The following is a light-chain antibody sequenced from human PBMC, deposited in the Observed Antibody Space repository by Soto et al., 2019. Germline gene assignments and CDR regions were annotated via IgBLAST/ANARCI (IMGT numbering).Light chain of an antibody. CDR2: GAS. J-gene: IGKJ1*01. CDR3: QQYGSLSWT. V-gene: IGKV3-20*01. CDR1: QSVVSDY. Sequence: EIVLTQSPGTLSLSPWERATLSCRASQSVVSDYLAWYQQKPGQAPRILIFGASGRATGIPDRFSGSGSGTVFTLTISRMEPVDFAVYYCQQYGSLSWTFGQGTKVEIK.